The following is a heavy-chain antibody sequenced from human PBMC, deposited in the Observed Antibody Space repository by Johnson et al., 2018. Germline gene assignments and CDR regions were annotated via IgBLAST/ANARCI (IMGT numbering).Heavy chain of an antibody. Sequence: VQLQESGGGLVKPGRSLRLSCTASGFTFGDYTMSWFRQAPGKGLEWVGFIRSKAYGGTTEYAASVKGRFTISRDDSKRIAYLKMNSLKTEDNAVYYCTRDRGVEMATFPDAFDIWGQGTMVTVAS. V-gene: IGHV3-49*05. CDR3: TRDRGVEMATFPDAFDI. D-gene: IGHD5-24*01. CDR1: GFTFGDYT. J-gene: IGHJ3*02. CDR2: IRSKAYGGTT.